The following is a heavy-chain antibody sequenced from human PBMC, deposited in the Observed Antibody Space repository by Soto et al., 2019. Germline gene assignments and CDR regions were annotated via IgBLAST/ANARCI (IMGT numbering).Heavy chain of an antibody. CDR3: ARVKGAFDY. V-gene: IGHV3-30-3*01. CDR2: ISYDGSNK. CDR1: GFTFSSYA. J-gene: IGHJ4*02. Sequence: QVQLVESGGGVVQPGRSLRLSCAASGFTFSSYAMHWVRQAPGKGLEWVAVISYDGSNKYYADSVKGRFTISRDNSKNTLYLQINILRAEDTAVYYCARVKGAFDYWGQGTLVTVSS.